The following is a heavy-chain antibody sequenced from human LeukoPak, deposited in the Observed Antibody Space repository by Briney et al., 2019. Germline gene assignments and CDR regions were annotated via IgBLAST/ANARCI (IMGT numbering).Heavy chain of an antibody. CDR2: IKSKTDGGTT. D-gene: IGHD3-22*01. J-gene: IGHJ4*02. Sequence: GGSLRLSCAASGFTFSSYSMNWVRQAPGKGLEWVGRIKSKTDGGTTDYAAPVKGRFTISRDDSKNTLYLQMNSLKTEDTAVYYCTTVPYDSSGYRLYYFDYWGQGTLVTVSS. V-gene: IGHV3-15*01. CDR3: TTVPYDSSGYRLYYFDY. CDR1: GFTFSSYS.